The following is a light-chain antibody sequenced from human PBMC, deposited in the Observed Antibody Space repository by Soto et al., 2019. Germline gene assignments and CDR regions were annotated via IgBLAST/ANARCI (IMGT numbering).Light chain of an antibody. Sequence: DIQLTQSPSFLSASVGDRVTITCRASQGINNFLAWFQQKPGRPPKLLIYPASSLQTGVPSRFSGGGSGTDFTLTISSLQPDDFATYYCQQLNSFPITFGQGTRLEIK. CDR3: QQLNSFPIT. V-gene: IGKV1-9*01. CDR1: QGINNF. J-gene: IGKJ5*01. CDR2: PAS.